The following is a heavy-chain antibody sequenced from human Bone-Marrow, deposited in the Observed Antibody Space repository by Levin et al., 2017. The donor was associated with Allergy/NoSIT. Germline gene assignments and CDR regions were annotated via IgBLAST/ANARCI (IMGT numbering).Heavy chain of an antibody. CDR1: GDSVSSSTYY. CDR2: IYNSGST. J-gene: IGHJ4*02. CDR3: GRHRGGGRATDPRGIINY. V-gene: IGHV4-39*01. Sequence: SETLSLTCTISGDSVSSSTYYWGWVRQPPGKGLEWIGRIYNSGSTYYNPSLKSRVTISADTSKNQFSLRLTSVTAADTAIYYCGRHRGGGRATDPRGIINYWGQGTPVTVSS. D-gene: IGHD3-10*01.